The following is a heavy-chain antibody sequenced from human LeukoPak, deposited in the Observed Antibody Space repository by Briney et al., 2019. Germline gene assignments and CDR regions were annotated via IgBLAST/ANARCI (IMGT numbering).Heavy chain of an antibody. Sequence: GGSLRLSCAASGFTFSDYYMSWIRQAPGKGLEWVSYISSSGSTIYYADSVKGRFTISRDNAKNSLYLQMNSLRAEYTAVYYCARAHLYCSGGSCYSDYWGQGTLVTVSS. CDR1: GFTFSDYY. D-gene: IGHD2-15*01. J-gene: IGHJ4*02. CDR3: ARAHLYCSGGSCYSDY. V-gene: IGHV3-11*04. CDR2: ISSSGSTI.